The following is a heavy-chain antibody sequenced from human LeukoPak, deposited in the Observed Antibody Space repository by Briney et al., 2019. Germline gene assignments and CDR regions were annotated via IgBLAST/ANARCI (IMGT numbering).Heavy chain of an antibody. CDR2: IKSKTDGGTT. D-gene: IGHD5-18*01. Sequence: GGSLRLSCAASGFTFSNAWMSWVRQAPGKGLEWVGRIKSKTDGGTTDYAAPVKGRFTISRDNSKNTLYLQMNSLRAEDTAVYYCARVLPVDTAMVTVYYYYGMDVWGQGTTVTVSS. V-gene: IGHV3-15*01. CDR3: ARVLPVDTAMVTVYYYYGMDV. CDR1: GFTFSNAW. J-gene: IGHJ6*02.